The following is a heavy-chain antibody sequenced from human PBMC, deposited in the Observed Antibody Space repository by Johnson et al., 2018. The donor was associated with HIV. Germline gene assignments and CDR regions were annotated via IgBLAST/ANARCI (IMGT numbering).Heavy chain of an antibody. CDR3: ARGRRTDYDYDAFDI. CDR1: GFSVSSKY. CDR2: ISSSGDTT. Sequence: QVQLVESGGGLIQLGGSLRLSCAASGFSVSSKYMSWVRQAPGKGLEWVSYISSSGDTTYYTDSVKGRFTISRDTAENLLYLQMHSLRVEDPAVYYCARGRRTDYDYDAFDIWGQGTMVTVSS. J-gene: IGHJ3*02. D-gene: IGHD4-17*01. V-gene: IGHV3-11*04.